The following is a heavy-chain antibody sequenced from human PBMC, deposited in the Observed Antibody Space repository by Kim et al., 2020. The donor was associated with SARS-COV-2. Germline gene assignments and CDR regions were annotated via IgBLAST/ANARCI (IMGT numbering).Heavy chain of an antibody. CDR3: GRVPQGSSSWYCFDP. V-gene: IGHV3-11*03. CDR2: ISSTTSYT. D-gene: IGHD6-13*01. CDR1: GFTFSDYY. J-gene: IGHJ5*02. Sequence: GGSLRLSCAASGFTFSDYYMSWIRQAPGKGLEWLSYISSTTSYTRYADSVKGRFTIPGDNAKNSLYLQRNSLRAEATAVYYCGRVPQGSSSWYCFDPWG.